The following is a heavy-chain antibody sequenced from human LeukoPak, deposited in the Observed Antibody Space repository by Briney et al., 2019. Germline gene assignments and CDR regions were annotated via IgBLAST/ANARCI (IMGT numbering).Heavy chain of an antibody. CDR2: ISWNSGSI. V-gene: IGHV3-9*01. CDR1: GFTFDDYA. Sequence: GGSLRLSCAASGFTFDDYAMHWVRQAPGKGLEWVSGISWNSGSIGYADSVKGRFTISRDNAKNSLYLLMNSLRAEDTALYYCAKGDIVVVPAASHKAAFDIWGRGTMVTVSS. D-gene: IGHD2-2*01. J-gene: IGHJ3*02. CDR3: AKGDIVVVPAASHKAAFDI.